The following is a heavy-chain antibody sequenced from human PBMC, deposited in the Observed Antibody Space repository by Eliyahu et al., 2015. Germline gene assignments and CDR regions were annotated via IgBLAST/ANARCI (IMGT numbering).Heavy chain of an antibody. CDR1: GFTFSTYA. CDR3: AKDVRIGGGGMDV. J-gene: IGHJ6*02. D-gene: IGHD3-16*01. V-gene: IGHV3-23*01. Sequence: EVQMSESGGGLVQPGGSLRLAXAASGFTFSTYAMSWVRQAPGQGLEWVSTISASGVNTYYADPVKGRFTISRDSFKNTLDLLMNSLRADDTAVYFCAKDVRIGGGGMDVWGQGTTVTVSS. CDR2: ISASGVNT.